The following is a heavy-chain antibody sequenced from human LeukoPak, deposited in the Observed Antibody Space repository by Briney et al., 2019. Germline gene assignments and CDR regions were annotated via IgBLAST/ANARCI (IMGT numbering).Heavy chain of an antibody. CDR1: GDSISSAGYY. CDR3: GRAQQGAAGGRYYYHGVDV. J-gene: IGHJ6*02. CDR2: IYYSGST. V-gene: IGHV4-31*03. Sequence: SQTLSLTCTVSGDSISSAGYYWSWIRQHPGKGLEWIGYIYYSGSTYYNPSLKSRVIISVDTSKNQFSLKLSSVTAADTAVYYCGRAQQGAAGGRYYYHGVDVWGQGTTVTVSS. D-gene: IGHD6-13*01.